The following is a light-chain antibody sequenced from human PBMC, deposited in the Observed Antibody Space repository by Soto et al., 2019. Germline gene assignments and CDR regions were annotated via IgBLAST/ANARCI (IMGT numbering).Light chain of an antibody. V-gene: IGLV2-14*01. CDR1: SSVVGGYNY. CDR3: SSYRRVSTYV. CDR2: DVT. Sequence: QSVLTQPASVSGSPGQSTTVSCTGTSSVVGGYNYVSWYQQHPGKAPRLMIYDVTNRPSGVSNRFSGSKSGNTASLTISGLQVEDEADYYCSSYRRVSTYVFGTGTKVTVL. J-gene: IGLJ1*01.